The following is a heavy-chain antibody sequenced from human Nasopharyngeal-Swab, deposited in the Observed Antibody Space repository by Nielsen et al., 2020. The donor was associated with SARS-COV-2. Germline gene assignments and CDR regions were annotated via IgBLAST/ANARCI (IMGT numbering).Heavy chain of an antibody. CDR2: ISGDGCST. J-gene: IGHJ4*02. CDR3: ASEPDTPMIPFES. D-gene: IGHD5-18*01. V-gene: IGHV3-74*01. Sequence: GESLKISCAASGFTFSIYWMHWVRQAPGKGLVWVSRISGDGCSTSYADSVKGRFTISRDNAKNTLYLQTHSLRAEDTAVYYCASEPDTPMIPFESWGQGTLVTVSS. CDR1: GFTFSIYW.